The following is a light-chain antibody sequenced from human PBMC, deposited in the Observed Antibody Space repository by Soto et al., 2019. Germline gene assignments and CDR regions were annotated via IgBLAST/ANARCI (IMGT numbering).Light chain of an antibody. CDR2: DAS. J-gene: IGKJ5*01. CDR1: QNIRNW. V-gene: IGKV1-5*01. Sequence: DIQMTQSPSTLSATAGDSVTITCRASQNIRNWLAWYQHKPGKAPNPLIYDASSLKSGVQARFSGSGSGTEFTLTIRSLQPDDFATYYCKQYNTYSTFGQGTRLEIK. CDR3: KQYNTYST.